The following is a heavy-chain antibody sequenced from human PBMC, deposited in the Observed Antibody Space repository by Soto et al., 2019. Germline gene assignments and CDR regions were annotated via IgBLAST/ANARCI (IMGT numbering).Heavy chain of an antibody. CDR2: INPNSGGT. J-gene: IGHJ4*02. D-gene: IGHD3-22*01. Sequence: ASVKVSCKASGYTFTGYYMHWVRQAPGQGLEWMGWINPNSGGTNYAQKFQGRVTMTRDTSISTAYMELSRLRSDDTAVYYCARVFYDSSGYPIGGYFDYWGQGTLVTSPQ. CDR1: GYTFTGYY. CDR3: ARVFYDSSGYPIGGYFDY. V-gene: IGHV1-2*02.